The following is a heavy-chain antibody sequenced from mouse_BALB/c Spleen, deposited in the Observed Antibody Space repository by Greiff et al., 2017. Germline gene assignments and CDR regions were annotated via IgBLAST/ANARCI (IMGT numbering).Heavy chain of an antibody. Sequence: VQRVESGPGLVAPSQSLSITCTVSGFSLTSYGVHWVRQPPGKGLEWLGVIWAGGSTNYNSALMSRLSISKDNSKSQVFLKMNSLQTDDTAMYYCARDQYRYDGGGFAYWGQGTLVTVSA. D-gene: IGHD2-14*01. CDR3: ARDQYRYDGGGFAY. CDR2: IWAGGST. J-gene: IGHJ3*01. V-gene: IGHV2-9*02. CDR1: GFSLTSYG.